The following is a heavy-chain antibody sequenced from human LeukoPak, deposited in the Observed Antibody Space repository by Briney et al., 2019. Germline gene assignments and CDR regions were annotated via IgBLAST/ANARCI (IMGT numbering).Heavy chain of an antibody. CDR3: ARDHRYAFDN. V-gene: IGHV3-48*04. CDR1: GFTFSDYS. J-gene: IGHJ4*02. Sequence: GGSLRLSCAASGFTFSDYSMNWVRQAPGKGLEWISYVGISSGNAKYADSVKGRFTISGDSAKNSVFLQMNSLRVEDTAVYYCARDHRYAFDNWGQGTLVTVSS. CDR2: VGISSGNA. D-gene: IGHD5-12*01.